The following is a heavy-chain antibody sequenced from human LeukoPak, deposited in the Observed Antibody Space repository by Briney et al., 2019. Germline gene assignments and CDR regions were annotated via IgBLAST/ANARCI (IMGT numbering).Heavy chain of an antibody. Sequence: SETLSLTCAVYGGSFSGYYWSWIRQPPGKGLEWIGSIYFSGGTYYNASLKSRVTISVDTSKNQFSLKLSSVTAADTAVYYCARGRLAAAAQYNWFDPWGQGTLVTVSS. V-gene: IGHV4-34*01. D-gene: IGHD6-13*01. CDR1: GGSFSGYY. CDR2: IYFSGGT. CDR3: ARGRLAAAAQYNWFDP. J-gene: IGHJ5*02.